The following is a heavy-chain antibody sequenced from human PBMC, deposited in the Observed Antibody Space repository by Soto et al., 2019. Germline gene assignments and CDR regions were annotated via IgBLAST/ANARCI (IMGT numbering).Heavy chain of an antibody. CDR2: INAGNGNT. D-gene: IGHD2-2*01. CDR3: ARLGYCISTSCYLGNDAFDI. J-gene: IGHJ3*02. CDR1: GSTFSSYA. Sequence: ASVKVSCKASGSTFSSYAMHWVRQAPGQRLEWMGRINAGNGNTKYSQKFQGRVTITRDTSASTAYMELSSLRSEDTAVYYCARLGYCISTSCYLGNDAFDIWGQGTMVTVS. V-gene: IGHV1-3*01.